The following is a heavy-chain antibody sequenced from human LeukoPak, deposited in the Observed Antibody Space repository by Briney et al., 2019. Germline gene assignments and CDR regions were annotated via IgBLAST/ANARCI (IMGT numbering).Heavy chain of an antibody. Sequence: SETLSLTCTVSGGSISSYYWSWIRQPAGKGLEWIGRIYTSGSTNYNPSLKSRVTMSVDTSKNQFSLKLSSVTAADTAVYYCARDHEVYGGRDNWVDPWGQGTLVTVSS. D-gene: IGHD1-14*01. J-gene: IGHJ5*02. CDR3: ARDHEVYGGRDNWVDP. V-gene: IGHV4-4*07. CDR1: GGSISSYY. CDR2: IYTSGST.